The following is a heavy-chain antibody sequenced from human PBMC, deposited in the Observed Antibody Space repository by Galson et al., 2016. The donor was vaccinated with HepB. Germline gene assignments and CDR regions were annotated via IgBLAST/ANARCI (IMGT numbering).Heavy chain of an antibody. CDR1: GCTSTDDY. D-gene: IGHD3-16*01. Sequence: SVKVSCKASGCTSTDDYSHWVRQAPGQGLEWMGLINPKYVQKFRDGVTMTRDTSISTAYMELDSLTSEDTAVYFCATDVLGLFDYWGQGTLVTVSS. J-gene: IGHJ4*02. V-gene: IGHV1-2*02. CDR2: INPK. CDR3: ATDVLGLFDY.